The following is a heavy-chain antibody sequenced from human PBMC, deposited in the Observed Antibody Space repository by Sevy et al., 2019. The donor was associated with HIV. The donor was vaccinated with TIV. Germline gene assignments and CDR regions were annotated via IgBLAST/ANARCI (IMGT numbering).Heavy chain of an antibody. CDR2: IYYNGHI. Sequence: SETLSLTCTVSSGSITSLYWNWNRQPPGKGLEWIANIYYNGHINYNPTLKSRVTLSLDTSKNQFSLRLSSVTAADTAMYYCAGENAWGRGYSWGQGTLVTVSS. J-gene: IGHJ4*02. CDR1: SGSITSLY. V-gene: IGHV4-59*08. D-gene: IGHD1-26*01. CDR3: AGENAWGRGYS.